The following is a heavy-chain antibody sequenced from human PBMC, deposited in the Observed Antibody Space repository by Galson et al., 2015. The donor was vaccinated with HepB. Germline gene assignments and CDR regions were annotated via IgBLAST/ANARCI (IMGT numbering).Heavy chain of an antibody. CDR1: GLTFSDYA. CDR2: ISGDAERT. D-gene: IGHD5-12*01. Sequence: SLRLSCAASGLTFSDYAMAWVRQAPGRGLEWVSLISGDAERTYYADAVKGRFTISRDNSKNTLYVQMNSLRPEDTAVYYCAKDINEYGGYAADYWGQGALVTVSS. V-gene: IGHV3-23*01. J-gene: IGHJ4*02. CDR3: AKDINEYGGYAADY.